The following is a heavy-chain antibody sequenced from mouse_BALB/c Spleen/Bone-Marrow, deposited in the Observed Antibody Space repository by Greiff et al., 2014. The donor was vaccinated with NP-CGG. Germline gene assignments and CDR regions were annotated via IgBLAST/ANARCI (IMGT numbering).Heavy chain of an antibody. CDR1: GFTFSSYA. D-gene: IGHD1-1*01. J-gene: IGHJ1*01. V-gene: IGHV5-9-2*01. CDR2: ISSGGSYT. CDR3: ARQDYYGSSPHWYFDV. Sequence: EVKLEESGGGLVKPGGSLKLSCAASGFTFSSYAMSWVRQTPEKRLEWVATISSGGSYTYYADSVKGRFTISRDTAKNNLYLQMSSLRSEDTAIYYCARQDYYGSSPHWYFDVWGAGTTVTVSS.